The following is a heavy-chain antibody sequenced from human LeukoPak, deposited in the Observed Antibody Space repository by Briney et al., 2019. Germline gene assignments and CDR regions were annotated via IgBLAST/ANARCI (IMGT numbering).Heavy chain of an antibody. CDR2: VKSKADDGTT. Sequence: VKPGGSLRLSCDASGFSFTNTWMSWVRQAPGKGLEWVGRVKSKADDGTTDYAAPVQGRFTISRDDSKNTLSLQMNSLKTEDTSVYYCATEGGSGSYYGDDAFDMWGQGTMVSVSS. D-gene: IGHD3-10*01. CDR1: GFSFTNTW. J-gene: IGHJ3*02. CDR3: ATEGGSGSYYGDDAFDM. V-gene: IGHV3-15*01.